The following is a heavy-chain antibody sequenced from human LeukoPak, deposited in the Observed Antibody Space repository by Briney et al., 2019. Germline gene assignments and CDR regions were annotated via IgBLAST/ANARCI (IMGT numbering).Heavy chain of an antibody. CDR3: ARDETNWFDP. V-gene: IGHV4-59*12. J-gene: IGHJ5*02. D-gene: IGHD1-1*01. CDR1: GGSISRYY. CDR2: IYSSENT. Sequence: SETLSLTCTISGGSISRYYWTWIRQPPGKGLEWIGYIYSSENTYYNPSLKSRVTISVDTSKTHFSLKLTSLTAADTAVYYCARDETNWFDPWGQGTLVTVSS.